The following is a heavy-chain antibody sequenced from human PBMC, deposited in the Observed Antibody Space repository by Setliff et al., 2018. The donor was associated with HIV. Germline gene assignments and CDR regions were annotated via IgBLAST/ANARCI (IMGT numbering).Heavy chain of an antibody. V-gene: IGHV1-69*13. CDR3: VRVGPWYYGRSGYLASWDY. J-gene: IGHJ4*02. CDR1: GGTLSNYV. Sequence: SVKVSCKTSGGTLSNYVITWVRQAPGQGLEWMGMIIPMYNIPAYAQKFQGRVTFTADESTSTAYMELSSLSSEDTAVYYCVRVGPWYYGRSGYLASWDYWGQGTQVTVSS. D-gene: IGHD3-22*01. CDR2: IIPMYNIP.